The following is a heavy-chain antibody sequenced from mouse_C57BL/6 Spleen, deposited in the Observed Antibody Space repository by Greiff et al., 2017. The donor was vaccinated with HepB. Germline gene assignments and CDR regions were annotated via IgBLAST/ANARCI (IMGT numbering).Heavy chain of an antibody. CDR2: IDPSDSYT. CDR1: GYTFTSYW. V-gene: IGHV1-59*01. Sequence: VQLQQSGAELVRPGTSVKLSCKASGYTFTSYWMHWVKQRPGQGLEWIGVIDPSDSYTNYNQKFKGKATLTVDTSSSTAYMQLSSLTSEDSAVYYCASCDSIVTLDYWGQGTTLTVSS. D-gene: IGHD2-5*01. CDR3: ASCDSIVTLDY. J-gene: IGHJ2*01.